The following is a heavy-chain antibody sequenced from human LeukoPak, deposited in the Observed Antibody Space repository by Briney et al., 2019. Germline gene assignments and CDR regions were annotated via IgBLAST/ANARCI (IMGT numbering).Heavy chain of an antibody. CDR1: GFTFSGYG. CDR3: ARDYGYCRGNTCYDSFDY. J-gene: IGHJ4*01. V-gene: IGHV3-48*02. D-gene: IGHD2-2*01. CDR2: MISNGNTE. Sequence: GGSVTLSCAASGFTFSGYGINWVRLAPGKGLEWVSMISNGNTEHYADSVKGRFTVARDNARNSAYLQMNSLRDEDMAMYYCARDYGYCRGNTCYDSFDYWGHATLVTVSS.